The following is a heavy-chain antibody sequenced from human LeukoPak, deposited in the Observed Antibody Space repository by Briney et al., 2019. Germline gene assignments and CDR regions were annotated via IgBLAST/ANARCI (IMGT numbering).Heavy chain of an antibody. J-gene: IGHJ4*02. CDR3: ARVNGDLVSY. CDR1: GGSISSYY. Sequence: SETLSLTCTVSGGSISSYYWSWIRQPPGKGLEWIGYIYYSGSTNYNPSLKSRVTISVDTSKNQFSLKLSSVTAADTAVYYCARVNGDLVSYWGQGTLVTVSS. V-gene: IGHV4-59*12. CDR2: IYYSGST.